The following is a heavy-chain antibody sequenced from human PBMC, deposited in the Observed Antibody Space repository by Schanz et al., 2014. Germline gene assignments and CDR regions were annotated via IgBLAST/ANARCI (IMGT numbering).Heavy chain of an antibody. Sequence: EADLVESGGGLIQRGESLRLSCSASGFSFSSYSMNWVRQAPGKGLEWLSYIDGKSTTVYYADSVRGRFTISRDRFQNTLYLRMSSLRAEDTAVYYCARPRFDYGEVDYWGQGTLXTVSS. CDR1: GFSFSSYS. V-gene: IGHV3-48*01. CDR2: IDGKSTTV. CDR3: ARPRFDYGEVDY. D-gene: IGHD4-17*01. J-gene: IGHJ4*02.